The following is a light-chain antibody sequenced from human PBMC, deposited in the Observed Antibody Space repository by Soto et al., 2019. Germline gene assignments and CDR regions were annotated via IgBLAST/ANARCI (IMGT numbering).Light chain of an antibody. CDR3: QHYGSAPYT. CDR1: ETLNSGY. J-gene: IGKJ2*01. CDR2: GAS. Sequence: EIVLTQSPGTLSLSPGDTATLFCRTSETLNSGYIAWYQQKPGQAPRLLIYGASRRATGIPVRFSGGGSGRDFTLIISRLEPDDFGVFFCQHYGSAPYTFGQETKLEIK. V-gene: IGKV3-20*01.